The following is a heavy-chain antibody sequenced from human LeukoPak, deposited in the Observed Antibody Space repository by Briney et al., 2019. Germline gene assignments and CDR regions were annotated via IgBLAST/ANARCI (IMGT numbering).Heavy chain of an antibody. Sequence: PGGSLRLSCGASGFTFSTYTVNWVRQAPGKGLEWVSSIASDTTYMNYADSVKGRFSVSRDNAKNSVFLEMKSLRADDTAVYFCARDYYDSSASATFHHWGGRTLVTVSS. CDR3: ARDYYDSSASATFHH. J-gene: IGHJ4*02. CDR1: GFTFSTYT. D-gene: IGHD3-22*01. V-gene: IGHV3-21*06. CDR2: IASDTTYM.